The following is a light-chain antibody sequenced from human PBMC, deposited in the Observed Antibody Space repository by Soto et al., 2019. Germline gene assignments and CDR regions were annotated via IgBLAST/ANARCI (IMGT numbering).Light chain of an antibody. CDR2: KNS. J-gene: IGLJ1*01. CDR3: QSYDSSLSGYV. V-gene: IGLV1-40*01. CDR1: SSNIGAGYD. Sequence: QSVLTQPPSVSGAPGQRVTISCTGSSSNIGAGYDVHWYQQLPGTAPKLLIYKNSIRPSAVPGRFSGSKSGASASLAITGLQAEDEADYYCQSYDSSLSGYVFGTGTKVTVL.